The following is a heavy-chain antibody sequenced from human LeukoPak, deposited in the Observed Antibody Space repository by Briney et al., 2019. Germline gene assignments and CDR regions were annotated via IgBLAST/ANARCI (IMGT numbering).Heavy chain of an antibody. CDR3: ARGNLAAAGSFDY. J-gene: IGHJ4*02. D-gene: IGHD6-13*01. CDR1: GGSISSYY. Sequence: SETLSLTCTVSGGSISSYYWSWIRQPPGKGLEWIGYIYYSGSTNYNPSLKSRVTISVDTSKNQFSLKLSSVTAVDTAVYYCARGNLAAAGSFDYWGQGTLVTVSS. V-gene: IGHV4-59*01. CDR2: IYYSGST.